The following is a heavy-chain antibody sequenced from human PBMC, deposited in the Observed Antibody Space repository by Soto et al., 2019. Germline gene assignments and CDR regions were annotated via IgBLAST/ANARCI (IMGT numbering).Heavy chain of an antibody. Sequence: QVQLQQWGAGLLKPSETLSLTCAVYGGSFSGYYWSWIRQPPGKGLEWIGEINHSGSTNYNPSLKSRVTISVDTSKNQFSLKLSSVTAADTAVYYCARGGNVLLWFGELCHFDYWGQGTLVTVSS. CDR2: INHSGST. CDR1: GGSFSGYY. V-gene: IGHV4-34*01. D-gene: IGHD3-10*01. CDR3: ARGGNVLLWFGELCHFDY. J-gene: IGHJ4*02.